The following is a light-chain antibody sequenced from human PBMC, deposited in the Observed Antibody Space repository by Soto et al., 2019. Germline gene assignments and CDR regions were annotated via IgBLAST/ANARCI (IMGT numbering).Light chain of an antibody. CDR1: QSISSW. Sequence: DSQMTQYPSTLSASVGDRVTITCRASQSISSWLAWYQQKPGKAPKLLISKASTLQSGVPPRFSGSGYGTEFPQNISSLQPDDFATYYCQQDARYPLTFGGGTKVEIK. V-gene: IGKV1-5*03. J-gene: IGKJ4*01. CDR2: KAS. CDR3: QQDARYPLT.